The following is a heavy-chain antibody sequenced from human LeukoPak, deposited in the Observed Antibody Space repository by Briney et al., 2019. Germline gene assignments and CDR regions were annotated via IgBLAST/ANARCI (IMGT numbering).Heavy chain of an antibody. CDR1: GGSISSYY. CDR2: IYYSGST. D-gene: IGHD2-21*01. J-gene: IGHJ1*01. CDR3: ARDGRGQHIEH. Sequence: SETLSLTCTVSGGSISSYYWSWIRQPPGKGLEWIGYIYYSGSTNYNPSLKSRVTISVDTSKNQFSLKLSPVTAADTAVYYCARDGRGQHIEHWGQGTLVTVSS. V-gene: IGHV4-59*01.